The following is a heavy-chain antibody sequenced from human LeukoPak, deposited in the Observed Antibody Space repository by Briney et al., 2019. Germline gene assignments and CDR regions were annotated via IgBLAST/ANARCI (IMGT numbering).Heavy chain of an antibody. CDR1: GGSISSYY. J-gene: IGHJ3*02. Sequence: PSETLSLTCTVSGGSISSYYWSWIRQPPGKGLEWIGYIYYSGSTNYNPSLKGRVTISVDTSKNQFSLKLSSVTAADTAVYYCARHGVGATKGAHAFDIWGQGTMVTVSS. CDR2: IYYSGST. D-gene: IGHD1-26*01. CDR3: ARHGVGATKGAHAFDI. V-gene: IGHV4-59*08.